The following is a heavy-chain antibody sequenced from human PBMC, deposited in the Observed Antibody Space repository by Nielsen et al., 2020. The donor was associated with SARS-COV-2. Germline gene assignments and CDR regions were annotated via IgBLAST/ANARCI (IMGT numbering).Heavy chain of an antibody. CDR3: AKVSGESSSGWYSGWFDP. Sequence: WIRQPPGKGLEWVSSISGSSSYIYYADSVKGRFTISRDNAKNSLYLQMNSLRAEDTALYYCAKVSGESSSGWYSGWFDPWGQGTLVTVSS. J-gene: IGHJ5*02. D-gene: IGHD6-19*01. CDR2: ISGSSSYI. V-gene: IGHV3-21*04.